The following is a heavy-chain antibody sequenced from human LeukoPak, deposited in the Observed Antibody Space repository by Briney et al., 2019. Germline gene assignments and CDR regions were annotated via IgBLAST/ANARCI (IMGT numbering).Heavy chain of an antibody. CDR2: IKQDGSEK. V-gene: IGHV3-7*01. Sequence: GGSLRLSCAASGFTFRIFGLNWVRQAPGKGLEWVANIKQDGSEKYYVDSVKGQFTISRDNARNSLFLQMGNLRAEDTAVYYCARDERNTDWFDPWGQGTLVTVSS. CDR1: GFTFRIFG. J-gene: IGHJ5*02. D-gene: IGHD5-24*01. CDR3: ARDERNTDWFDP.